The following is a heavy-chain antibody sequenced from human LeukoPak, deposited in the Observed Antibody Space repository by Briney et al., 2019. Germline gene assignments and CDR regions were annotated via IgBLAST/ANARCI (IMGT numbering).Heavy chain of an antibody. Sequence: SETLSLTCTVSGGSISSYYWSWIRQPPGKGLEWIGYIYYSGSTNYNPSLKSRVTISVDTSKNQFSLKLSSVTAADTAVYYCARSSGGWFDPWGQGTLVTVSS. D-gene: IGHD1-14*01. CDR2: IYYSGST. V-gene: IGHV4-59*12. CDR3: ARSSGGWFDP. J-gene: IGHJ5*02. CDR1: GGSISSYY.